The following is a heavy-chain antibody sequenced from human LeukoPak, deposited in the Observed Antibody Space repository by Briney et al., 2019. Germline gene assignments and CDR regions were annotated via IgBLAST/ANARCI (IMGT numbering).Heavy chain of an antibody. D-gene: IGHD2-2*01. CDR2: IYPGDSDT. Sequence: GESLKISCKGSGYSFTSYWIGWVRQMPGKGLEWMGIIYPGDSDTRYSPSFQGQVTISADKSISTAYLQWSSLKASDTAMYYCARHVVPAAIRAGFDYWGQGTLVTVPS. V-gene: IGHV5-51*01. J-gene: IGHJ4*02. CDR1: GYSFTSYW. CDR3: ARHVVPAAIRAGFDY.